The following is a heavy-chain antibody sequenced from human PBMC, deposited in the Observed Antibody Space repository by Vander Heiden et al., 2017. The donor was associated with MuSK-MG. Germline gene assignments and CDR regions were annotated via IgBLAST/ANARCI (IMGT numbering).Heavy chain of an antibody. CDR1: GFTFSSYA. V-gene: IGHV3-23*01. J-gene: IGHJ4*02. D-gene: IGHD6-19*01. CDR2: ISGSGGST. Sequence: EVQLLESGGGLVQPGGSLRLSCAASGFTFSSYAMSWVRQAPGKGLEWVSAISGSGGSTYYADSVKGRVTISRDNSKNTLYLQMNSLRAEDTAVYYCANQNWVAVAGCDPPKDTDYWGQGTMVTVYS. CDR3: ANQNWVAVAGCDPPKDTDY.